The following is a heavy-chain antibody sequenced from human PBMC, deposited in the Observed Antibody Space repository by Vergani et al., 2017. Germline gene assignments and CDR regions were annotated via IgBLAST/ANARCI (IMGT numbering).Heavy chain of an antibody. V-gene: IGHV4-30-4*08. J-gene: IGHJ6*02. Sequence: QVQLQESGPGLVKPSQTLSLTCTVSGGSISSDNYYWSWIRQPPGKGLEWIGCISYSGSTNYNPSLKSRPHISGDTSKNQFSLNLGSVTATATAVYYCARFYGSGSNPPVSYGMDVWGQGTTVTVSS. CDR1: GGSISSDNYY. CDR2: ISYSGST. D-gene: IGHD3-10*01. CDR3: ARFYGSGSNPPVSYGMDV.